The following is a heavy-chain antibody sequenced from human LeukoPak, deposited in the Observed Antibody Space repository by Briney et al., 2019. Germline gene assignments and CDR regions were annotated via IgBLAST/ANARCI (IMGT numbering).Heavy chain of an antibody. Sequence: SETLSLTCTVSGGSVSSGSYYWSWTRQPPGKGLEWIGYIYYSGSTNYNPSLKSRVTISVDTSKNQFSLKLSSVTAADTAVYYCARGVSSGYYYEENYFDYWGQGTLVTVSS. CDR1: GGSVSSGSYY. CDR2: IYYSGST. D-gene: IGHD3-22*01. CDR3: ARGVSSGYYYEENYFDY. V-gene: IGHV4-61*01. J-gene: IGHJ4*02.